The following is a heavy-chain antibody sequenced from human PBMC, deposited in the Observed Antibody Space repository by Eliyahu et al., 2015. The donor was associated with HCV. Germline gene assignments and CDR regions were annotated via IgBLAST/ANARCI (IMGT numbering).Heavy chain of an antibody. D-gene: IGHD3-22*01. J-gene: IGHJ4*02. CDR1: GYTFTDYY. V-gene: IGHV1-2*02. Sequence: QVQLVQSGAEVEKPGASVRLSCKASGYTFTDYYIQWVRQAPGQGLEWMGWINPHSTGTTFAQKFQGRVTMTRDTSTSTAYMDLSGLRSDDTGVYYCASGQYYYDSRSYLQFWGQGSLVTVSS. CDR2: INPHSTGT. CDR3: ASGQYYYDSRSYLQF.